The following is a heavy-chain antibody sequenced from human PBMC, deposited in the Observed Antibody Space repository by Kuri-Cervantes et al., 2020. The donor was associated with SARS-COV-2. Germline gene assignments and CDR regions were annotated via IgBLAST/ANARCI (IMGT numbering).Heavy chain of an antibody. CDR3: ARDSKTGYCSGGSCHPNDY. J-gene: IGHJ4*02. CDR1: GYTFTGYY. Sequence: ASVKVSCKASGYTFTGYYMHWVRQAPGQGLEWMGWINPNSGGTNYAQKFQGRVTMTRDTSISTAYMELSRLRSDDTAVYYCARDSKTGYCSGGSCHPNDYWGQATLATVSS. D-gene: IGHD2-15*01. CDR2: INPNSGGT. V-gene: IGHV1-2*02.